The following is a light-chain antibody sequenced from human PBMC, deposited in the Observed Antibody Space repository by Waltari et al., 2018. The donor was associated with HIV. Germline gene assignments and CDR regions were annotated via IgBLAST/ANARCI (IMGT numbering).Light chain of an antibody. CDR1: MGVLTY. CDR3: TKYTSTNVLIL. V-gene: IGLV2-14*03. CDR2: EIS. Sequence: QSAPTQPAPVSGSPGQSITISCNNMGVLTYVPWYQQYPGKAPKLLIYEISNRPSGISSRFSGSKSGDTASLTISGLQADDEADYFCTKYTSTNVLILFGGGTKVTVL. J-gene: IGLJ2*01.